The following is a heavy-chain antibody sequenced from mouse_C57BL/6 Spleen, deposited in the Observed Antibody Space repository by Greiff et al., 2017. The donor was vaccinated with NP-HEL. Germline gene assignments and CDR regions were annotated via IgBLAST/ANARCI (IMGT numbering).Heavy chain of an antibody. CDR1: GFTFSSYG. J-gene: IGHJ3*01. D-gene: IGHD2-10*02. V-gene: IGHV5-6*01. CDR3: ARRGMGFAY. CDR2: ISSGGSYT. Sequence: EVQLMESGGDLVKPGGSLKLSCAASGFTFSSYGMSWVRQTPDKRLEWVATISSGGSYTYYPDSVKGRFTISRDNAKNTLYLQMSSLKSEDTAMYYCARRGMGFAYWGQGTLVTVSA.